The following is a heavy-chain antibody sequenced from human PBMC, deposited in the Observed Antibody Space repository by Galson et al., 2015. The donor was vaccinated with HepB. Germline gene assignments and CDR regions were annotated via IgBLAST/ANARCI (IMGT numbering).Heavy chain of an antibody. CDR3: ARVGGWPHMYYFDY. CDR2: FYNIGST. D-gene: IGHD6-19*01. CDR1: GDSISSYY. J-gene: IGHJ4*02. Sequence: ETLSLTCIFSGDSISSYYWSWIRQSPGKGLAWIGYFYNIGSTNYNPSLKSRVTISVDTSKNQFSLKLRSVTAADTAVYYCARVGGWPHMYYFDYWGQGTLVTVSS. V-gene: IGHV4-59*01.